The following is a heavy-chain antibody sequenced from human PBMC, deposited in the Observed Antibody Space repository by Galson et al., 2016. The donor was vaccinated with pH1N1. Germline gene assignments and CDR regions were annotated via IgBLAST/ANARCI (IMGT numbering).Heavy chain of an antibody. CDR2: ISSTGHYT. CDR1: GFTFSDYY. CDR3: ASEDFGDYDTYYQGMGV. Sequence: SLRLSCAASGFTFSDYYMAWIRQAPGKGLEWVSYISSTGHYTDYADSVKGRFSISRDNAKNSLYLQLNGLRAEDTAVYYCASEDFGDYDTYYQGMGVWGRGTTVSVSS. D-gene: IGHD4-17*01. V-gene: IGHV3-11*06. J-gene: IGHJ6*02.